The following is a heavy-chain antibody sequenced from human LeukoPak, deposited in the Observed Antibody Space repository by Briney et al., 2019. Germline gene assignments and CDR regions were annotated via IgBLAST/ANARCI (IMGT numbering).Heavy chain of an antibody. CDR2: IKLGGSEI. V-gene: IGHV3-7*01. CDR3: ARDRGDY. CDR1: GFTFSSHW. J-gene: IGHJ4*02. Sequence: PGGSLRLSCAASGFTFSSHWMNWVRQAPGKGLEWVSNIKLGGSEIYYVDSVKGRFTISRDDDKNSLYLQMNSLRDEDTAVYYCARDRGDYWGQGTLVTVSS.